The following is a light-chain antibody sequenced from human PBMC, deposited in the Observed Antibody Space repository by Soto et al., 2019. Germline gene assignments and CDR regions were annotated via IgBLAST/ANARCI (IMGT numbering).Light chain of an antibody. J-gene: IGLJ1*01. Sequence: QSALTQPASVSGSAGQSIAISCTGTSSDVGGYNYVSWYQQHPGKAPKLLLSEVSKRPSGVSDRFSGSKSGNTASLTISGLQTQDEADYYCCSFTSAYTFVFGTGTKVTVL. CDR1: SSDVGGYNY. V-gene: IGLV2-14*01. CDR3: CSFTSAYTFV. CDR2: EVS.